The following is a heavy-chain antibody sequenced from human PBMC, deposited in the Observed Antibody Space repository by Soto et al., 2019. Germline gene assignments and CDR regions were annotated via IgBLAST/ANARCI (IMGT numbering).Heavy chain of an antibody. J-gene: IGHJ5*02. D-gene: IGHD4-4*01. V-gene: IGHV3-23*01. CDR2: ISGSGGST. CDR1: GFTFSSYA. CDR3: SKFTVTTSGEIWFVP. Sequence: GGSLRLSCAASGFTFSSYAMSWVRQAPGKGLEWVSAISGSGGSTYYADSVKGRFTISRDNSKNTLYLQMNSLRAEDTAVYYCSKFTVTTSGEIWFVPWHQGPLITVS.